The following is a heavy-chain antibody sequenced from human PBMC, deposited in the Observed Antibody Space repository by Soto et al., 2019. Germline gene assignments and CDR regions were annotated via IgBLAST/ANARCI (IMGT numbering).Heavy chain of an antibody. V-gene: IGHV4-59*08. Sequence: SETLSLTCTVSGASINNYFWSWIRQPPGKRLEWIGYIYYSRITKYNPSLESRVTISVDTSENQFSLKLSSLTVADTALYYCVRLGLFDGSTRYLTDFSCQGAPVTVSS. CDR1: GASINNYF. D-gene: IGHD1-20*01. CDR2: IYYSRIT. CDR3: VRLGLFDGSTRYLTDF. J-gene: IGHJ4*02.